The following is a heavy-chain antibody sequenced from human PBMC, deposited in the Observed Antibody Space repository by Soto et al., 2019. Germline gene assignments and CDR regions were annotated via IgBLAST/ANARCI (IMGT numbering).Heavy chain of an antibody. J-gene: IGHJ6*02. CDR2: IIAIFGGA. Sequence: SVKVSCKASGGPLSNYAISWVRQGPGQGLEWMGGIIAIFGGAKYAQRFKGRVSIIADEATNTAYMELSSLRFEDTAVYYCASPSEQQLVGDXYYYPMDVWG. D-gene: IGHD6-13*01. CDR1: GGPLSNYA. CDR3: ASPSEQQLVGDXYYYPMDV. V-gene: IGHV1-69*13.